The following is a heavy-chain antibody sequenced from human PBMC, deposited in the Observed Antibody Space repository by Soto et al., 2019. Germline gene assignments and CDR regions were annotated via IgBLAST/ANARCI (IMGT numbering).Heavy chain of an antibody. CDR1: GFTFSSYA. J-gene: IGHJ4*02. CDR2: ISASGGST. CDR3: AKGADGYYYGSGSYYSY. V-gene: IGHV3-23*01. D-gene: IGHD3-10*01. Sequence: EVQLLESGGGLVQPGGSLRLSCAASGFTFSSYAMSWARQAPGKALEWVSAISASGGSTYYADSVKGRFTISTDNSKNPLYLQMNSLRAEDTAVYYCAKGADGYYYGSGSYYSYWGEGALVTVSS.